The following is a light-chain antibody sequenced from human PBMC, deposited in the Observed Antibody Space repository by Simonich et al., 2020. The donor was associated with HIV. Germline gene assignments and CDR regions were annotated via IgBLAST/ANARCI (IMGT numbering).Light chain of an antibody. V-gene: IGKV1-39*01. J-gene: IGKJ2*01. CDR1: QSISSY. CDR3: QQYFSTPYT. Sequence: DIQMTQSPSSLSASVGSRVTITCRASQSISSYLNWYQQKPGKAPKLLIYAASSLQSGVPSRFSGSGSGTDFTLTISSLQPEDFATYYCQQYFSTPYTFGQGTRLEIK. CDR2: AAS.